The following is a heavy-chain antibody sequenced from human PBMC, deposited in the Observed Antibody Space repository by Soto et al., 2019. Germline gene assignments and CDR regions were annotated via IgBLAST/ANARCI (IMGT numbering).Heavy chain of an antibody. Sequence: PGGSLRLSCAASGFTFGSYWMHWVRQAPGKGLEWVSYISGSGSSTYYADSVKGRFTISRDNAKNSLYLQMNSLRAEDTAVYYCARVAGVGATYYSARYCDYWGQGTLVTVSS. CDR1: GFTFGSYW. V-gene: IGHV3-48*01. D-gene: IGHD1-26*01. CDR3: ARVAGVGATYYSARYCDY. J-gene: IGHJ4*02. CDR2: ISGSGSST.